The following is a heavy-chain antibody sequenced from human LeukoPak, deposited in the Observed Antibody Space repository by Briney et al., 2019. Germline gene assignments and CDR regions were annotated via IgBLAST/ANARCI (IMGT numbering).Heavy chain of an antibody. J-gene: IGHJ4*02. V-gene: IGHV4-34*01. CDR1: GGSFSGYY. CDR2: IKDSGRT. CDR3: ARHLGTPGTRGFDY. D-gene: IGHD1-1*01. Sequence: SETLSLTCAVYGGSFSGYYWSWIRQPPGKGLEWIGEIKDSGRTNYNTSLTGRVTISIDTSKSQFSLKLTSVTAADTAVYYCARHLGTPGTRGFDYWGQGTLVTVSS.